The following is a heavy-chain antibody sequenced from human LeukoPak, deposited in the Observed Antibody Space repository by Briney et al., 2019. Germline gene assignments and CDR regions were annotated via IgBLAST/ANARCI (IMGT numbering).Heavy chain of an antibody. V-gene: IGHV1-3*01. D-gene: IGHD2-2*01. CDR1: GYTFTSYA. CDR2: INAGNGNT. Sequence: ASVKVSCKASGYTFTSYAMHWVRQAPGQRLEWMGWINAGNGNTKYSQKFQGRVTITRDTSASTAYIELSSLRSEDTAVYYCARVQSAYCSSTSCYGDYFDYWGQGTLVTVSS. J-gene: IGHJ4*02. CDR3: ARVQSAYCSSTSCYGDYFDY.